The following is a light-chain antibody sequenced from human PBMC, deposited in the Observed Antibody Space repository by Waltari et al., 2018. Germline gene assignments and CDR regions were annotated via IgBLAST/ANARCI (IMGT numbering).Light chain of an antibody. CDR3: QHYNNYSPWT. CDR1: QNINSW. Sequence: DIQMTQSPSTLSASVGDRVTITCRTSQNINSWLAWYQQKPGKAPKLLIYKASSLESGVPSRCSSSGAGTEFTLTITSLQPDDFATYFCQHYNNYSPWTFGQGTKVEVK. CDR2: KAS. J-gene: IGKJ1*01. V-gene: IGKV1-5*03.